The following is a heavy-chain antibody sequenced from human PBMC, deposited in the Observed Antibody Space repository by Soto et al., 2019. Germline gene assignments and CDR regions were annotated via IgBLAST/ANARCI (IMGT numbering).Heavy chain of an antibody. J-gene: IGHJ4*02. Sequence: PSQTLSPTCAISGDSVSSNSAGWDWIRQSPSRGLEWLGRTYYRSKWYNEYAVSAKSRITINPDTSRNQISLQLNSVTPEDTAVYYCARDIDFGYWGRGTQVTVSS. CDR2: TYYRSKWYN. V-gene: IGHV6-1*01. D-gene: IGHD3-3*01. CDR3: ARDIDFGY. CDR1: GDSVSSNSAG.